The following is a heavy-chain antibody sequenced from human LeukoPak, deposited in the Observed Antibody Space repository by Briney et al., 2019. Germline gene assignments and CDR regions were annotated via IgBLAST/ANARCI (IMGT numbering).Heavy chain of an antibody. CDR3: ARPQEYWSGGSCYNPGDAFDI. J-gene: IGHJ3*02. CDR2: IYPCDSDT. D-gene: IGHD2-15*01. CDR1: GYSFTSYW. Sequence: GASLKISCKGSGYSFTSYWNGWVRQLPGEGLEWMGIIYPCDSDTRYSPSFQGQVTISADKSISTAYLQWSSLKASDTAMYYCARPQEYWSGGSCYNPGDAFDIWGQGTMVTVSS. V-gene: IGHV5-51*01.